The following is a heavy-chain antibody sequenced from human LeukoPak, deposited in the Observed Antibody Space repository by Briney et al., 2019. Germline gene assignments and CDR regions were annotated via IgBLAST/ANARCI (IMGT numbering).Heavy chain of an antibody. CDR1: GFTFSSYV. J-gene: IGHJ4*02. CDR2: ISYDGSNK. Sequence: GGSLRLSCAASGFTFSSYVMHWVRQAPGKGLEWVAVISYDGSNKYYADSVKGRFTISRDNSKNTLNLQMNSLRAEDTAVYYCARGVYYYDSSGPDHWGQGTLVTVSS. CDR3: ARGVYYYDSSGPDH. V-gene: IGHV3-30-3*01. D-gene: IGHD3-22*01.